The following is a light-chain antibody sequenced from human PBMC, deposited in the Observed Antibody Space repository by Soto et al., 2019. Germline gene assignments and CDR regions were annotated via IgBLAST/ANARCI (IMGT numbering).Light chain of an antibody. J-gene: IGKJ4*01. Sequence: DIHLTQSPACLSASIGDKVTITCQASEDISSHLAWYQQRPGKPPNLLIYSASTLQSGVPSRFSGSGSGTEFTLTISSLQPEDFATYFCQQINSYPVTFGGGTKVDIQ. V-gene: IGKV1-9*01. CDR1: EDISSH. CDR3: QQINSYPVT. CDR2: SAS.